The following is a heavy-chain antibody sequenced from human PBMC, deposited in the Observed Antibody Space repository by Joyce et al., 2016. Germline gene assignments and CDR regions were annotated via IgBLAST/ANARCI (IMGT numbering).Heavy chain of an antibody. Sequence: QLVESGGGLVQPGGSLRLDCSVSGVSFDGSNMNWVRTGQGKVLVWVALISPSRRYIYYADSLKGRFTVSRDKARNSLYLHMNSLSAEDTAVYYGARDKFFVEECNSGVCQVTYHQYGMDVWGQGTTVTVSS. J-gene: IGHJ6*02. D-gene: IGHD6-19*01. V-gene: IGHV3-21*01. CDR2: ISPSRRYI. CDR3: ARDKFFVEECNSGVCQVTYHQYGMDV. CDR1: GVSFDGSN.